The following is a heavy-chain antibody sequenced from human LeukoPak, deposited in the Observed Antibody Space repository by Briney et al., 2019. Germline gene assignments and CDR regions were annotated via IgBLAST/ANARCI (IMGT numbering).Heavy chain of an antibody. CDR1: GASVSTGKFY. CDR3: ARGLRDAFDI. J-gene: IGHJ3*02. CDR2: INHSGST. Sequence: SGTLSLTCNVSGASVSTGKFYWSWIRQPPGKGLEWIGEINHSGSTNYNPSLKSRVTISVDTSKNQFSLKLSSVTAADTAVYYCARGLRDAFDIWGQGTMVTVSS. V-gene: IGHV4-34*01.